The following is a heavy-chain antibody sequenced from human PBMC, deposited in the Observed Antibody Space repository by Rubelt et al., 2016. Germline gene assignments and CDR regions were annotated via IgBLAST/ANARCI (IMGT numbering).Heavy chain of an antibody. Sequence: QLQPQESGPGLVKPSETLSLTCTVSGASISRNIYYWGWIRQPPGKGLEWIGSIYYSGSTYYNPSLKSRVTLSVDTSKNQFSLKLSSVTAADTALYYCSTYVAFSTFYSFDIWGQGALVTVSS. J-gene: IGHJ3*02. CDR3: STYVAFSTFYSFDI. D-gene: IGHD2/OR15-2a*01. V-gene: IGHV4-39*01. CDR2: IYYSGST. CDR1: GASISRNIYY.